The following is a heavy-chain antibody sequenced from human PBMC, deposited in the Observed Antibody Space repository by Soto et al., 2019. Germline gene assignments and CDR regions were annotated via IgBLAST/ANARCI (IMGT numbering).Heavy chain of an antibody. Sequence: GGSLRLSCAASGFTFSGSAMHWVRQASGKGLEWVGRIRSKANSYATAYAASVKGRLTISRDDSKNTAYLQMNSLKTEDTAVCYCTRHVDHLGDNWFDPWGQGTLVTVSS. CDR3: TRHVDHLGDNWFDP. V-gene: IGHV3-73*01. D-gene: IGHD3-9*01. CDR1: GFTFSGSA. J-gene: IGHJ5*02. CDR2: IRSKANSYAT.